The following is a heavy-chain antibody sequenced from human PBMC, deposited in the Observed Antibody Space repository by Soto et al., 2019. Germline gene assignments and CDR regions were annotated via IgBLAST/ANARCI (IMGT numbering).Heavy chain of an antibody. V-gene: IGHV4-30-2*01. CDR3: AGWSSAFDI. CDR2: IYHGGSS. Sequence: QLQLQESGSGLVKPSQTLSLTCAVSGGSISSGGYSWNWIRQPPGKGLEWIGYIYHGGSSYYNPSLKSRVTMSVAKSENQFSLKLSSVTAADTAVYYCAGWSSAFDIWGLGTMVTVSS. J-gene: IGHJ3*02. D-gene: IGHD2-15*01. CDR1: GGSISSGGYS.